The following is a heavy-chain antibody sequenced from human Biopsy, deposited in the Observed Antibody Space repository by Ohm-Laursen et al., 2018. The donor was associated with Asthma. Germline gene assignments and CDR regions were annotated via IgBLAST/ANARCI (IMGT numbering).Heavy chain of an antibody. Sequence: TLSLTWGVYRGSLRVYVWSWIRQPPGKGLEWIGESNQGGSPTFNPSLKGRVTISRDTSKNQLSLKLRSVTAADTAVYYCASGPEWYGLDVWGQGTTVTVSS. CDR1: RGSLRVYV. CDR2: SNQGGSP. V-gene: IGHV4-34*01. J-gene: IGHJ6*02. CDR3: ASGPEWYGLDV. D-gene: IGHD3-3*01.